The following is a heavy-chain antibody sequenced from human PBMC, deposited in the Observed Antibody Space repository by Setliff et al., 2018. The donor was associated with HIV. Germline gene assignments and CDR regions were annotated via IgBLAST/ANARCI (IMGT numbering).Heavy chain of an antibody. J-gene: IGHJ3*02. Sequence: SETLSLTCTVSGGSISSHYWSWIRQPPGKGLEWIGSIYYSGSTNYNPSLKSRVIISVDTSKNQFSLKLSSVTAADTAVYYCASPRETMKPDAFDIWGQGTMVTVSS. D-gene: IGHD3-22*01. CDR3: ASPRETMKPDAFDI. V-gene: IGHV4-59*11. CDR1: GGSISSHY. CDR2: IYYSGST.